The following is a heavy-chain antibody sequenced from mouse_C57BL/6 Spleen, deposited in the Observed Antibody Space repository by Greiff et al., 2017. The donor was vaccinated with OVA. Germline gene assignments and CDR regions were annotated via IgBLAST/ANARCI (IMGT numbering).Heavy chain of an antibody. V-gene: IGHV5-4*01. CDR3: AREGTNWTFDY. Sequence: EVQLQESGGGLVKPGGSLKLSCAASGFTFSSYAMSWVRQTPEKRLEWVATISDGGSYTYYPDNVKGRFTISRDNAKNNLYLQMSHLKSEDTAMYYCAREGTNWTFDYWGQGTTLTVSS. J-gene: IGHJ2*01. CDR2: ISDGGSYT. D-gene: IGHD4-1*01. CDR1: GFTFSSYA.